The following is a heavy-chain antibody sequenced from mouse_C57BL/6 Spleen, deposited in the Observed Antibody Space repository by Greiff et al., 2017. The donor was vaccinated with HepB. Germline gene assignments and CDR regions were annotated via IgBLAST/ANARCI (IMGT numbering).Heavy chain of an antibody. J-gene: IGHJ3*01. CDR2: IDPSDSYT. Sequence: VQLQQPGAELVKPGASVKLSCKASGYTFTSYWMQWVKQRPGQGLEWIGEIDPSDSYTNYNQKFKGKATLTVDTSSSTAYMQLSSLTSEDSAVYYCARKGQLRLRFAYWGQGTLVTVSA. V-gene: IGHV1-50*01. CDR1: GYTFTSYW. CDR3: ARKGQLRLRFAY. D-gene: IGHD3-2*02.